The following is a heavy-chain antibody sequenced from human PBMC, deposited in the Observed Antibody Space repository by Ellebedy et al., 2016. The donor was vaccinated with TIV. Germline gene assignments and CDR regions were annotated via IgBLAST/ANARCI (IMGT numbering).Heavy chain of an antibody. V-gene: IGHV3-73*01. CDR1: GFTFSGSA. J-gene: IGHJ6*02. D-gene: IGHD3-10*01. CDR2: IRSKTDSYAT. CDR3: IRISMVRGITRAYYYGMDV. Sequence: GGSLRLSXAASGFTFSGSAMHWVRQASGKGLEWVGRIRSKTDSYATAYAASVKGRFTISRDDSKNTAYLRMSGLKTDDTAVYYCIRISMVRGITRAYYYGMDVWGQGTTVTVSS.